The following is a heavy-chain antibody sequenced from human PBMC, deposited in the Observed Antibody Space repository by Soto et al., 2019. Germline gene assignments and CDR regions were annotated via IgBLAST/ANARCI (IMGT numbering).Heavy chain of an antibody. Sequence: QVQLVQSGAEVKRPGASVKVSCKASGYTFSNYFINWVRQAPGQGLEWVGVINPKGGATTYAQKFQCRVNMPSDTSTNTIYMTLRSLTSEDTAFYYCARDEGFCSGGSCTGWFHPWGQGTLVTVSS. V-gene: IGHV1-46*01. CDR1: GYTFSNYF. J-gene: IGHJ5*02. D-gene: IGHD2-15*01. CDR2: INPKGGAT. CDR3: ARDEGFCSGGSCTGWFHP.